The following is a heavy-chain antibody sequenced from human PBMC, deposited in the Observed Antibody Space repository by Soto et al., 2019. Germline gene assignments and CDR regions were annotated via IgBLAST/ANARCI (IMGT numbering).Heavy chain of an antibody. J-gene: IGHJ5*02. CDR3: SRGGVVPAAMPTAWLDP. V-gene: IGHV1-18*01. Sequence: VKVACKGFGYGFSGDGSSWLRKTQGKGLEWMGWISAYNGNTNYAQKLQGWVTMTRDTSISTAYMELSRLRSDDTAVYYCSRGGVVPAAMPTAWLDPWGQGTLVTVSS. CDR1: GYGFSGDG. CDR2: ISAYNGNT. D-gene: IGHD2-2*01.